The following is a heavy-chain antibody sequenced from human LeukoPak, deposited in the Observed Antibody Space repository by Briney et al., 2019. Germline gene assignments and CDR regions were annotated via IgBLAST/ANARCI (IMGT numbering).Heavy chain of an antibody. J-gene: IGHJ5*02. V-gene: IGHV4-4*09. Sequence: SETLSLTCTVSGGSISSYYWSWIRQPPGKGLEWIGYIYTSGSTNYNPSLKSRVTISVDTSKNQFYLKLSSVTAADTAVYYCARHAARAGWFDPWGQGTLVTVSS. CDR3: ARHAARAGWFDP. CDR1: GGSISSYY. D-gene: IGHD6-6*01. CDR2: IYTSGST.